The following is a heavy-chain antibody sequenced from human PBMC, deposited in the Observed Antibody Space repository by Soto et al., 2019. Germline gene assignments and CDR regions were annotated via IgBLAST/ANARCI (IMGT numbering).Heavy chain of an antibody. D-gene: IGHD3-22*01. V-gene: IGHV3-33*02. J-gene: IGHJ4*02. Sequence: QVQLVESGGGVVQPGRSLRLSCAASGFTFSTYGIHWVRQAPGKGLEWVSVIWYDGSYKFYADSVKGRFTISRDNSXNXLFLQMNSLRAEDTAVYYCARARYYDSSGYYSAFDYWGQGTLVTVSS. CDR2: IWYDGSYK. CDR3: ARARYYDSSGYYSAFDY. CDR1: GFTFSTYG.